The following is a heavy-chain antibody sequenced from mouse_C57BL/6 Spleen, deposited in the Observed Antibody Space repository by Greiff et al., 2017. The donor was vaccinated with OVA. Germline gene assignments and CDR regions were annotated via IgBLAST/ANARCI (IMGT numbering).Heavy chain of an antibody. Sequence: EVKLMESGPGLVKPSQSLSLTCSVTGYSITSGYYWNWIRQFPGNKLEWMGYISYDGSNNYNPSLKNRISITRDTSKNQFFLKLNSVTTEYTATYYCARRGLRRDFDYWGQGTTLTVAS. CDR2: ISYDGSN. CDR3: ARRGLRRDFDY. J-gene: IGHJ2*01. CDR1: GYSITSGYY. D-gene: IGHD2-4*01. V-gene: IGHV3-6*01.